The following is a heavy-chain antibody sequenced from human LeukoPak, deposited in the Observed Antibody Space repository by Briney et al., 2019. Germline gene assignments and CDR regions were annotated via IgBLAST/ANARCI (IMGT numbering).Heavy chain of an antibody. J-gene: IGHJ4*02. CDR2: ISGSGGST. CDR1: GFTFSSYA. CDR3: AKVNYDILTAYSPLDY. D-gene: IGHD3-9*01. Sequence: GGSLRLSCAASGFTFSSYAVSWVRQAPGKGLEWLSDISGSGGSTYYADSVKGRFTISRDNSKNTLYLQMNSLRAEDTAVYYCAKVNYDILTAYSPLDYWGQGTLVTVSS. V-gene: IGHV3-23*01.